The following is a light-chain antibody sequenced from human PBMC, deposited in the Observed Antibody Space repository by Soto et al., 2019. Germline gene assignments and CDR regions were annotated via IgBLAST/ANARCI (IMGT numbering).Light chain of an antibody. CDR2: EVT. J-gene: IGLJ1*01. V-gene: IGLV2-18*02. CDR1: SSDVGKYDR. Sequence: QSALTQPPSVSGSPGQSVTISCTGTSSDVGKYDRVSWYQQPPGTAPKLIIYEVTNRPSGVPARFSGSKSGNTASLTISGLQAEDEADYYCSSYISTSRYVFGAGTKLNVL. CDR3: SSYISTSRYV.